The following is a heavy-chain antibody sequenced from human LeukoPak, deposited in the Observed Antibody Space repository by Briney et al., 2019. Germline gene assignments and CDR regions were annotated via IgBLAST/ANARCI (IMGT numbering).Heavy chain of an antibody. D-gene: IGHD3-22*01. J-gene: IGHJ4*02. CDR2: IYPGDSDT. Sequence: GESPKISCKGSGYSFTYYWIAWVRQMPGKGLEWMGIIYPGDSDTRYSPSFQGQVTISADKSISTAYLQWSSLKASDTAMYYCARRYYYDTSGFSGGNLYYFDYWGQGTLVTVSS. CDR3: ARRYYYDTSGFSGGNLYYFDY. CDR1: GYSFTYYW. V-gene: IGHV5-51*01.